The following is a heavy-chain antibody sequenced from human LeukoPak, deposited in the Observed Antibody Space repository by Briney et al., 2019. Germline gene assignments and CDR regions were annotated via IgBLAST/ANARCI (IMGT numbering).Heavy chain of an antibody. Sequence: GESLKISCKNSGYSFTNYWIGWVRQMPGKGLEWMGIIYPGDSDTRNSPSFQGRVTNPADKYIRNAYLQWSSLKASDTAMYYCARRTGVTSFDYWGQGTLVTVSS. D-gene: IGHD3-3*01. CDR2: IYPGDSDT. V-gene: IGHV5-51*03. J-gene: IGHJ4*02. CDR1: GYSFTNYW. CDR3: ARRTGVTSFDY.